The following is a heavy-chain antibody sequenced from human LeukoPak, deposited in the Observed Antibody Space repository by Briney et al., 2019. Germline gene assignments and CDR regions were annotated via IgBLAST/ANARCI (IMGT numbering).Heavy chain of an antibody. CDR2: ISFDGSNI. D-gene: IGHD5-12*01. J-gene: IGHJ4*02. CDR3: AKSHTPSGYDAYF. V-gene: IGHV3-30*18. Sequence: PGGSLRLPCAASGFAFSSFGMHWVRQSPGKGLEWVAIISFDGSNIYYGDSVRGRFSISRDNSRNTLYLQMNNLRPEDTAVYYCAKSHTPSGYDAYFWGRGTLVTVSS. CDR1: GFAFSSFG.